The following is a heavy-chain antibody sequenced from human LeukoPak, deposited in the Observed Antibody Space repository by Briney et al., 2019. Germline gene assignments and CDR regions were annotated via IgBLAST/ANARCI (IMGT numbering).Heavy chain of an antibody. CDR1: GGPLSGYF. CDR2: IYYSGST. D-gene: IGHD5-18*01. V-gene: IGHV4-59*01. J-gene: IGHJ4*02. CDR3: ARVVDTAMDPPYFDY. Sequence: KPSETLSLTCSVSGGPLSGYFWSWIRQPPGKGLEWIGYIYYSGSTNYNPSLRSRVTISVDTSKNQFSLKLSSVTAADTAVYYCARVVDTAMDPPYFDYWGQGTLVTVSS.